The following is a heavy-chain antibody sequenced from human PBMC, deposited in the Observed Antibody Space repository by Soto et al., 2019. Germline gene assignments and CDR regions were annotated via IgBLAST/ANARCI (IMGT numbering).Heavy chain of an antibody. CDR1: GYTFTSYG. J-gene: IGHJ6*03. CDR3: ARVYCSGGSCYLGFGWYYYYMDV. CDR2: ISAYNGNK. Sequence: VQLVQSGAEVKKPGASVKVSCKASGYTFTSYGISWVRQAPGQGLEWLGWISAYNGNKNYAQKLQGRVTMTTDTSTNTAYMELRSLRSDDTAVYYCARVYCSGGSCYLGFGWYYYYMDVWVKGTTVTVSS. D-gene: IGHD2-15*01. V-gene: IGHV1-18*01.